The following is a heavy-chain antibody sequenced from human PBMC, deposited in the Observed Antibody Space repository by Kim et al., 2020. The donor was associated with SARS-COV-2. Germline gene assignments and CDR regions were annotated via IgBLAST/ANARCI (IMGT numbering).Heavy chain of an antibody. CDR1: GGSIRNYY. CDR2: IHYSRDT. J-gene: IGHJ4*02. CDR3: AGHSSINDISHPLPY. Sequence: SETLSLTCTVSGGSIRNYYWSWIRQPPGKGLEWIAYIHYSRDTSYNPSLNSRVTVSIDTSQNQLSLKLTSVTAADTAVYYCAGHSSINDISHPLPYWGQG. D-gene: IGHD3-22*01. V-gene: IGHV4-59*08.